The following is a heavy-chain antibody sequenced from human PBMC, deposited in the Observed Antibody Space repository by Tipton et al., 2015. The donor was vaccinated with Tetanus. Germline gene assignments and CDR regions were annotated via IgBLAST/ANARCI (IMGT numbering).Heavy chain of an antibody. CDR3: ARAGIAAADLDY. V-gene: IGHV1-46*01. D-gene: IGHD6-13*01. J-gene: IGHJ4*02. Sequence: QLVQSGAEVKKPGASVKVSCKASGYTFTSYYMHWVRQAPGQGLEWMGIINPSGGSTSYAQKFQGRVTMTRDTSTSTVYMELSSLRSEATAVYYCARAGIAAADLDYWGQGTLVTVSS. CDR2: INPSGGST. CDR1: GYTFTSYY.